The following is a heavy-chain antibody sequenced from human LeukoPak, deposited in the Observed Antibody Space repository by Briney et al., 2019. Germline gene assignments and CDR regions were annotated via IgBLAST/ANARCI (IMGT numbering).Heavy chain of an antibody. V-gene: IGHV4-59*12. J-gene: IGHJ6*02. CDR1: GGSLSSYY. D-gene: IGHD5-18*01. Sequence: PSETLSLTCTVSGGSLSSYYWSWIRQPPGKGLEWIGYIYYSGSTNYNPSLKSRVTISVDTSKNQFSLKLSSVTAADTAVYYCARSAGYSYLPNYYYGMDVWGQGTTVTVSS. CDR3: ARSAGYSYLPNYYYGMDV. CDR2: IYYSGST.